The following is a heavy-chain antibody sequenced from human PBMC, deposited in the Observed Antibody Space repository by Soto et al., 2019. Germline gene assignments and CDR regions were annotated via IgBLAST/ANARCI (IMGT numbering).Heavy chain of an antibody. D-gene: IGHD5-18*01. CDR2: ISGSGGST. Sequence: GGSLRLSCAASGFTFSSYAMSWVRQAPGKGLEWVSAISGSGGSTYYADSVKGRFTISRDNSKNTLYLQMNSLRAEDTAVYYCAKDQNIQLWPRYYYYGMDVWGQGTKVTVSS. J-gene: IGHJ6*02. CDR1: GFTFSSYA. CDR3: AKDQNIQLWPRYYYYGMDV. V-gene: IGHV3-23*01.